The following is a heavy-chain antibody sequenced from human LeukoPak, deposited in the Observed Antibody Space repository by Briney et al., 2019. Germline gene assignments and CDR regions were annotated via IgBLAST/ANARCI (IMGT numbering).Heavy chain of an antibody. CDR3: ARVGYSSGLFDY. CDR2: IYHSGST. CDR1: GGSISSSDW. V-gene: IGHV4-4*02. Sequence: SETLSLTCAVSGGSISSSDWWSWVRQPPGKGLAWIGEIYHSGSTNYNPSLKSRVTISVDKSKNQFSLKLSSVAAADTAVYYCARVGYSSGLFDYWGQGTLVTVSS. D-gene: IGHD6-19*01. J-gene: IGHJ4*02.